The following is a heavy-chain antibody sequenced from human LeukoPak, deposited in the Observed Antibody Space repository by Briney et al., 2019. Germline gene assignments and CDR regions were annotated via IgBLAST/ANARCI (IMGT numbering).Heavy chain of an antibody. J-gene: IGHJ4*02. D-gene: IGHD6-6*01. V-gene: IGHV3-21*01. CDR1: GFTFSSYS. CDR2: ISSSSSYI. CDR3: AKDSGSSSALGY. Sequence: GGSLRLSCAASGFTFSSYSMNWVRQAPGKGLEWVSSISSSSSYIYYADSVKGRFTISRDNAKNSLYLQMNSLRAEDTAVYYCAKDSGSSSALGYWGQGTLVTVSS.